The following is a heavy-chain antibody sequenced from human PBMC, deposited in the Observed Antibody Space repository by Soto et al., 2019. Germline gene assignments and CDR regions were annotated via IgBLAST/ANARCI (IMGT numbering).Heavy chain of an antibody. CDR3: ARDLSGFDP. Sequence: SETLSLTCAVSGRSISSGGYSWSWIRQPPGKGLEWIGYIYHSGSTNYNPSLKSRVTITRDTSANTAYMELSSLRSEDTAVYYCARDLSGFDPWGQGTLVTVSS. CDR1: GRSISSGGYS. V-gene: IGHV4-30-2*05. CDR2: IYHSGST. J-gene: IGHJ5*02.